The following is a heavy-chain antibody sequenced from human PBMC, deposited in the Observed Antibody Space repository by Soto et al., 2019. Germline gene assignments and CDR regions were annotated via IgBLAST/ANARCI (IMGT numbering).Heavy chain of an antibody. V-gene: IGHV4-39*01. CDR3: AKGLTSEKVDS. J-gene: IGHJ4*02. CDR1: SGSISSTIYS. CDR2: IFYSGST. Sequence: PSETLSLTCTVSSGSISSTIYSWDWIRQPPGKGLEWIGSIFYSGSTYYNPSLKSRVTISVDTSKNQFSLTLTSVTAADTAVYYCAKGLTSEKVDSWGQGTLVTVSS. D-gene: IGHD4-17*01.